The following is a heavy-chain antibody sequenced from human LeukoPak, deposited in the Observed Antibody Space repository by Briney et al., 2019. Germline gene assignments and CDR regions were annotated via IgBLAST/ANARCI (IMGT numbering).Heavy chain of an antibody. V-gene: IGHV3-30*18. J-gene: IGHJ4*02. D-gene: IGHD6-13*01. CDR3: AKDVSIAAAGSDY. CDR1: GFTFSSYG. Sequence: GRSLRLSCAASGFTFSSYGMHRVRQAPGKGLEWVAVISYDGSNKYYADSVKGRFTISRDNSKNTLYLQMNSLRAEDTAVYYCAKDVSIAAAGSDYWGQGTLVTVSS. CDR2: ISYDGSNK.